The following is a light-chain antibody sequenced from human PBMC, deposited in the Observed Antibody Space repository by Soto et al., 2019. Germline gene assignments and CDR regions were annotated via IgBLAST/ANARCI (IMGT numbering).Light chain of an antibody. CDR1: QSVSSY. J-gene: IGKJ4*01. V-gene: IGKV3-11*01. CDR3: QQRSNWPLT. Sequence: EVVLTQSPGTLSLSPGERVTLSCRASQSVSSYLVWYQQKPGQAPRLLIYDASNRATGIPARFSGSGSGTDFTLTISSLEPEDFAVYYCQQRSNWPLTFGGGTKVDIK. CDR2: DAS.